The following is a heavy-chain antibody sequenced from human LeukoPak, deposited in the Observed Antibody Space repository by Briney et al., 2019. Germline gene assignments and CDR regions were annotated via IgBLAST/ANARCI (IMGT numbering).Heavy chain of an antibody. CDR2: IYTSGST. CDR1: GGSISSYY. J-gene: IGHJ2*01. CDR3: ARVGYSYGPSYWYFDL. D-gene: IGHD5-18*01. V-gene: IGHV4-4*07. Sequence: SETLSLTCTVSGGSISSYYWSWIRQPAGKGLEWIGRIYTSGSTNYNPSLKSRVTMSVDTSKNQFSLKLSSVTAADTAVSYCARVGYSYGPSYWYFDLWGRGTLVTVSS.